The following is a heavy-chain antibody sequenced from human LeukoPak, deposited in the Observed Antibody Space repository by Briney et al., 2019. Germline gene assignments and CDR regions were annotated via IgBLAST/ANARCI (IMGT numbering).Heavy chain of an antibody. CDR3: ANGYCSGGSCYSGYLDY. D-gene: IGHD2-15*01. V-gene: IGHV3-23*01. CDR1: GFTFSSYA. CDR2: ISGSGGST. J-gene: IGHJ4*02. Sequence: GGSLRLSCAASGFTFSSYAMSWVRQAPGKGLEWVSAISGSGGSTYYADSVKGRFTISRDNSKNTLYLQMNSLRAEDTAVYYCANGYCSGGSCYSGYLDYWGQGTLVTVSS.